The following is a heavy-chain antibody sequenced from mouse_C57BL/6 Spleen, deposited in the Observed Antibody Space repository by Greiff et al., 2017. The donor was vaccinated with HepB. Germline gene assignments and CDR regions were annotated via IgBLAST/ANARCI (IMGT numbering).Heavy chain of an antibody. J-gene: IGHJ2*01. CDR3: TGVGYFDY. D-gene: IGHD1-3*01. V-gene: IGHV1-9*01. Sequence: QVQLKESGAELMKPGASVKLSCKATGYTFTGYWIEWVKQRPGHGLEWIGWIDPENGDTEYASKFQGKATITADTSSNTAYLQLSSLTSEDTAVYYCTGVGYFDYWGQGTTLTVSS. CDR2: IDPENGDT. CDR1: GYTFTGYW.